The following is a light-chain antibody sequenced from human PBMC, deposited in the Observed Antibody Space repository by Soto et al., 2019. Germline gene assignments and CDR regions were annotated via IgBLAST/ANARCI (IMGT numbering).Light chain of an antibody. CDR2: GAS. Sequence: EIVLTQSPGTLSLSPGEGATHSCRASQSISSNFLAWYQQKRGQAPRLLIHGASNRATGIPDRFSGSGSGTDFTLTITRLEPEDFAVYYCQQYGGSPRTFGQGTKVDI. CDR3: QQYGGSPRT. J-gene: IGKJ1*01. V-gene: IGKV3-20*01. CDR1: QSISSNF.